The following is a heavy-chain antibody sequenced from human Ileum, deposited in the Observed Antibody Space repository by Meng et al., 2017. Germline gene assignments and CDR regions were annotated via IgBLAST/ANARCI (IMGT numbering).Heavy chain of an antibody. CDR1: GIPFSDYY. D-gene: IGHD1-26*01. V-gene: IGHV3-11*01. CDR2: ISNSGSNI. Sequence: QVVRVEVGGGLVKAGGSLKLSCAASGIPFSDYYMSWIRQAPGKGLEWVSYISNSGSNIYYVDSVKGRFTISRDNAKNSLYLQMNSLRAEDTAVYYCATLSYSSLGYWGQGTLVTVSS. J-gene: IGHJ4*02. CDR3: ATLSYSSLGY.